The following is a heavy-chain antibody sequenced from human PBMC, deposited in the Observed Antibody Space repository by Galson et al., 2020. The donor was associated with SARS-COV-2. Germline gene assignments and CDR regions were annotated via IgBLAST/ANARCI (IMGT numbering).Heavy chain of an antibody. V-gene: IGHV7-4-1*02. D-gene: IGHD6-19*01. Sequence: ASVKVSCKASGYTFTSYAMNWVRQAPGQGLEWMGWINTNTGNPTYAQGFTGRFVFSLDTSVSTAYLQISSLKAEDTAVYYCARGYSSGWYDGNTVDYWGQGTLVTVSS. CDR2: INTNTGNP. CDR3: ARGYSSGWYDGNTVDY. J-gene: IGHJ4*02. CDR1: GYTFTSYA.